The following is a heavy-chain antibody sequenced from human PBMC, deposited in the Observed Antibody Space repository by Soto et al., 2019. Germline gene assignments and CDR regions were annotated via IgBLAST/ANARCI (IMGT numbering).Heavy chain of an antibody. D-gene: IGHD2-2*01. CDR2: IFGNGGGI. V-gene: IGHV3-23*01. CDR3: AKDRIPDGLSVLAF. Sequence: KGLEWVSGIFGNGGGISYADSVKGRFTISRDNSNNILYLQMNSLRAEDTAVYFCAKDRIPDGLSVLAFRVHGSSVIVSP. J-gene: IGHJ4*01.